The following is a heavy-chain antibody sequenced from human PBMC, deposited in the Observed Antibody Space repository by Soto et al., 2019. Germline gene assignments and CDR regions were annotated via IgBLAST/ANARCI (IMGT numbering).Heavy chain of an antibody. J-gene: IGHJ6*02. CDR2: INAGTGTT. D-gene: IGHD2-8*01. CDR1: GYTFISHA. CDR3: ARDMYDDSVYYYYGMDV. Sequence: GASVKVSCKASGYTFISHAMHWVRQAPGQRLEWMGWINAGTGTTKYSQKFQGRVTINRDTSASTAYMELSSLTSEDTAVYYCARDMYDDSVYYYYGMDVWGQGTTVTSP. V-gene: IGHV1-3*01.